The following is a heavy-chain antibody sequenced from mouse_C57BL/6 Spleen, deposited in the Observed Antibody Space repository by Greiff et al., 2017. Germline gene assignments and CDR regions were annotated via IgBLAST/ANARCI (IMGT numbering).Heavy chain of an antibody. D-gene: IGHD5-1*01. CDR2: INPSSGYT. CDR1: GYTFTSYW. J-gene: IGHJ2*01. Sequence: VQLQQSGAELAKPGASVKLSCKASGYTFTSYWMHWVKQRPGQGLEWIGYINPSSGYTKYNQKFKGKATLTADKSSSTAYMQLSSLTSEDSAVYYCASLVPDGGYLGYRGPGTTRTVYS. CDR3: ASLVPDGGYLGY. V-gene: IGHV1-7*01.